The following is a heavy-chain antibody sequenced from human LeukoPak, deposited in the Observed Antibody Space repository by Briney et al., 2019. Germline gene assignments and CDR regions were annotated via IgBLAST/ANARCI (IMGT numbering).Heavy chain of an antibody. Sequence: ASVKVSCKASGYSFCIYGITWARQAPGQGLEYLGWISASDGTTNYAQKVQDRVTMTTDTSTSTAYLELRSLRSEDTAVYYCARCGAAVTTHFSHWGQGTLVTVSS. V-gene: IGHV1-18*01. CDR3: ARCGAAVTTHFSH. CDR1: GYSFCIYG. J-gene: IGHJ4*02. D-gene: IGHD4-17*01. CDR2: ISASDGTT.